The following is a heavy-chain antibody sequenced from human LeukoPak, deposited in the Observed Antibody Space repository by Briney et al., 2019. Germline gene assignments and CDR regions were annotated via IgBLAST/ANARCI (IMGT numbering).Heavy chain of an antibody. CDR3: ARDRATMVRGALDY. CDR2: IKQDGSEK. V-gene: IGHV3-7*01. Sequence: QSGGSLRLSCAASGFTFSSYWMSWVRQAPGKGLEWVANIKQDGSEKYYVDSVKGRFTISRDNAKNSLYLQMNSLRAEDTAVYYCARDRATMVRGALDYWGQGTLVTVSS. CDR1: GFTFSSYW. J-gene: IGHJ4*02. D-gene: IGHD3-10*01.